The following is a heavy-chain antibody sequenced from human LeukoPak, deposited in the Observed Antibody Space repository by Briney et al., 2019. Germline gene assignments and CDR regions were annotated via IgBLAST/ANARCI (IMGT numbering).Heavy chain of an antibody. CDR3: ARSGIGRGFDI. Sequence: PGGSLRLSCAASAFSMNDFWMHWVRQGPGKRLEWVSRIHKDATITTYADSVKGRFTVSRDNVKHMVYLDMNGLRGDDTAVYYCARSGIGRGFDIWGRGATVTVSS. D-gene: IGHD2/OR15-2a*01. CDR1: AFSMNDFW. CDR2: IHKDATIT. J-gene: IGHJ3*02. V-gene: IGHV3-74*01.